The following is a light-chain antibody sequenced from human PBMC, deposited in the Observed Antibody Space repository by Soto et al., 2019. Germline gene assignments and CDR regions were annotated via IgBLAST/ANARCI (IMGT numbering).Light chain of an antibody. CDR2: DAS. CDR1: QSVGGN. J-gene: IGKJ2*01. V-gene: IGKV3-15*01. Sequence: EIVLTQSPATLSVSPGDRATLSCRASQSVGGNLAWYQQRPGQAPTLLIFDASTRATGIPASFSGDGSGTEFTLTIDSLQAEDSAVYFCQHCNEWPPYTFGQGTTLEI. CDR3: QHCNEWPPYT.